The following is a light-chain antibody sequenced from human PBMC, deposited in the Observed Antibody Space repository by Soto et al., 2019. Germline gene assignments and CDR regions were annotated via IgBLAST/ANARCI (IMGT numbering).Light chain of an antibody. CDR3: AAWDDSLSGVV. J-gene: IGLJ2*01. CDR1: SSTIGSNY. Sequence: QSVLTQPPSASGTPGQRVTISCSGSSSTIGSNYVFWYQHLPGTAPKLFIYRNNQRPSGVPDRFSGSKSGTSASLAISGLRSEDETDYYCAAWDDSLSGVVFGGGTKLTVL. V-gene: IGLV1-47*01. CDR2: RNN.